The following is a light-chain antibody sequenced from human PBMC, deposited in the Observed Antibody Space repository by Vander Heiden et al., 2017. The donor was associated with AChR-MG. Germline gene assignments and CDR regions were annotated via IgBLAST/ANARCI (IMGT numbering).Light chain of an antibody. J-gene: IGKJ2*01. CDR1: QSISGW. CDR2: KAS. Sequence: DIQMTQSPFTLSASVGDRVTITCRASQSISGWLAWYQQRPGKAPKVLIYKASSLESGVPSRFTGSGSGTEFTLTISSLQPDDFATYYCQQYNSFSPYTFGQGTKVEIK. CDR3: QQYNSFSPYT. V-gene: IGKV1-5*03.